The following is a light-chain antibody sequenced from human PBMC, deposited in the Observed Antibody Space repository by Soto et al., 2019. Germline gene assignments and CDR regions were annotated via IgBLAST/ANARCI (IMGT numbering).Light chain of an antibody. CDR3: QQRSDWPPLT. J-gene: IGKJ3*01. CDR2: DAS. Sequence: EIVLTQFPATLYLSPGERATLSCRASQSVGSNLAWYQQKPGQAPRLLIYDASNRATGIPARFSGSGSGTDFTLTISSLEPEDFAVYYCQQRSDWPPLTFGPGTKVDIK. CDR1: QSVGSN. V-gene: IGKV3-11*01.